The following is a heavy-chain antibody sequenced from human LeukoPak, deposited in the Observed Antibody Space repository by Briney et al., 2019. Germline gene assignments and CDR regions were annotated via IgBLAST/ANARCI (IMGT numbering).Heavy chain of an antibody. CDR3: ARGYCSSTSCYSYDY. CDR2: ISYDGSNK. D-gene: IGHD2-2*01. CDR1: GFTFSSYA. V-gene: IGHV3-30*04. Sequence: GGSLRLSCAASGFTFSSYAMHWVRQAPGKGLEWLAVISYDGSNKYYADSVKGRFTISRDNSKNTLYLQMNSLRAEDTAVYYCARGYCSSTSCYSYDYWGQGTLVTVSS. J-gene: IGHJ4*02.